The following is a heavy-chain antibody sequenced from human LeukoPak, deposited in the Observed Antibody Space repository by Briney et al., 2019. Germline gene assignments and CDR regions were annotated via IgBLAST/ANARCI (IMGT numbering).Heavy chain of an antibody. D-gene: IGHD6-19*01. CDR2: IYHNGRT. Sequence: SGTLSLTCAVSGGSIISSNWWSWVRQPPEKGLEWIGEIYHNGRTNYNPSLKSRVTISVDKSKNQFSLKLTSVTAADTAVYYCARIYSSGWYWYFDYWGQGTLVTVSS. J-gene: IGHJ4*02. V-gene: IGHV4-4*02. CDR3: ARIYSSGWYWYFDY. CDR1: GGSIISSNW.